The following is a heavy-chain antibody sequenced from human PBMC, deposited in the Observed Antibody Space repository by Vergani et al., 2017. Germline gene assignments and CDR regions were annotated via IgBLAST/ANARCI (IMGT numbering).Heavy chain of an antibody. CDR1: GYTFTSYG. Sequence: QVQLVQSGAEVKKPGASVKVSCKASGYTFTSYGISWVRQAPGQGLEWMGIINPSGGSTSYAQKFQGRVTMTRDTSTSTVYMELSSLRSEDTAVYYCARAHDVDTAMAYWGQGTLVTVSS. V-gene: IGHV1-46*01. CDR3: ARAHDVDTAMAY. D-gene: IGHD5-18*01. CDR2: INPSGGST. J-gene: IGHJ4*02.